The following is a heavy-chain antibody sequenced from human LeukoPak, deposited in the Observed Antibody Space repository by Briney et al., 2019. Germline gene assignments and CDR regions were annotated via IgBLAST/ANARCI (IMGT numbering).Heavy chain of an antibody. CDR2: INPNSGGT. Sequence: GASVKGSCKASGYTFTGYYMHWVRQAPGQGLEWMGRINPNSGGTNYAQKFQGRVTMTRDTSISTVYMELSRLRSDDTAVYYCARDRMAMGSGGSCYGYWGQGTLVTVSS. CDR1: GYTFTGYY. D-gene: IGHD2-15*01. CDR3: ARDRMAMGSGGSCYGY. V-gene: IGHV1-2*06. J-gene: IGHJ4*02.